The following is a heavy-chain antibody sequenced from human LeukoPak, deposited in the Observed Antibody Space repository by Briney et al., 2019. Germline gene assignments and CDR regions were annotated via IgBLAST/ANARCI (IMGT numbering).Heavy chain of an antibody. J-gene: IGHJ4*02. V-gene: IGHV3-30*18. CDR3: AKDTDTAMVNNYFDY. CDR1: GFTFSSYG. CDR2: ISYDGSNK. Sequence: GRSLRLSCAASGFTFSSYGMHWVRQAPGKGLEWVAVISYDGSNKYYADSVKGRFTISRDNSKNTLYLKMNSLRAEDTAVYYCAKDTDTAMVNNYFDYWGQGTLVTVSS. D-gene: IGHD5-18*01.